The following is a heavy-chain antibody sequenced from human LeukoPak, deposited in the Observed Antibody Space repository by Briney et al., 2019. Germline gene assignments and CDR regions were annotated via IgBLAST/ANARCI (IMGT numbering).Heavy chain of an antibody. V-gene: IGHV3-21*01. CDR3: ARDDQPYYEFWSGYYYMDV. D-gene: IGHD3-3*01. CDR1: GFTFSSYS. J-gene: IGHJ6*03. Sequence: GGSLRLSRAASGFTFSSYSMNCVRQAPGKGLEWVSPISSNSSYIYYADSVKGRFTISRDNAKNSLYLQMNRLRAEDTAVYYCARDDQPYYEFWSGYYYMDVWGKGTTVTVSS. CDR2: ISSNSSYI.